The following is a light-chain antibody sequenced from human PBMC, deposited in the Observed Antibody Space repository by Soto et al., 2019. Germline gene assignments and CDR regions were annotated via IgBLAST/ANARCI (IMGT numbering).Light chain of an antibody. J-gene: IGKJ3*01. CDR2: TAY. CDR3: QQTYSAPFT. CDR1: QRLFSF. V-gene: IGKV1-39*01. Sequence: DIQMTQSPSSLSASVGDSVTLTCRASQRLFSFLNWYQQAPGRAPKLLISTAYKLQSGVPSRFSGSESGTEFTLTISSLQPEDVAIYFCQQTYSAPFTFGPGTKVDVK.